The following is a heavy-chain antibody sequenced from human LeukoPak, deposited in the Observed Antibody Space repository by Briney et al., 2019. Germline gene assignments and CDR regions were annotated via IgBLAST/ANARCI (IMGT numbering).Heavy chain of an antibody. CDR3: ARDRYALGYCSGGSCYLYGMDV. D-gene: IGHD2-15*01. CDR1: GDIVSSNSAA. J-gene: IGHJ6*02. V-gene: IGHV6-1*01. CDR2: TLYRSKWYN. Sequence: SQTLSLTCAISGDIVSSNSAAWNWIRQSPSRGLEWLGRTLYRSKWYNDYAVSVKSRISINPDTSKNQFSLQLNSVTPEDTAVYYCARDRYALGYCSGGSCYLYGMDVWGQGTTVTVSS.